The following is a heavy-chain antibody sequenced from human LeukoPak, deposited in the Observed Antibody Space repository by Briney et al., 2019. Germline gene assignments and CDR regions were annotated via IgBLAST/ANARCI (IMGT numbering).Heavy chain of an antibody. Sequence: GRSLRLSCAASGFTFSSYGMQWVRQAPGKGLEWVAIIWYDGSNKYYADSVKGRFTISRDNSKNTLYLQMNSLRAEDAAVYYCARDGGYGGNPNDAFDMWGQGTMVTVSS. CDR3: ARDGGYGGNPNDAFDM. D-gene: IGHD4-23*01. V-gene: IGHV3-33*01. CDR1: GFTFSSYG. J-gene: IGHJ3*02. CDR2: IWYDGSNK.